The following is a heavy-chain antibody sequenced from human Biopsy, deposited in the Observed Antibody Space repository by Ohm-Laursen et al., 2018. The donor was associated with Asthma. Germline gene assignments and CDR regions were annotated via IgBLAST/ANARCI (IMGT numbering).Heavy chain of an antibody. D-gene: IGHD2-2*01. J-gene: IGHJ6*02. CDR3: ARGGYCTSPTCPWGRYATDV. CDR2: IKKDGSEK. V-gene: IGHV3-7*01. CDR1: GFTFNSYC. Sequence: SLRLSCAACGFTFNSYCMSWVRQAPGKGLEWVANIKKDGSEKYYVDSVKGRFTISRDNAKNSLFLHMNSLRAEDTAVYYCARGGYCTSPTCPWGRYATDVWGQGTTVTVSS.